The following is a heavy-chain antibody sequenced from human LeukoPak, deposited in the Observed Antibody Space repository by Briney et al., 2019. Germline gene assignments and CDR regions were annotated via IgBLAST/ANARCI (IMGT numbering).Heavy chain of an antibody. CDR3: ARLSNWFDP. J-gene: IGHJ5*02. Sequence: SQTLSLTCAVSGGSISSGGYSWSWIRQPPGKGLEWIGYIYHSGSTYYNPSLKSRVTISVDTSKNQFSLKLSSVTAADTAVYYCARLSNWFDPWGQGTLVTVSS. CDR1: GGSISSGGYS. V-gene: IGHV4-30-2*03. CDR2: IYHSGST.